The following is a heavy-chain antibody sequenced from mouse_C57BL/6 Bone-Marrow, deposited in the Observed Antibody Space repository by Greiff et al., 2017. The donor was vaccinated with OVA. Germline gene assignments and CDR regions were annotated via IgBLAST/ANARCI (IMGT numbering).Heavy chain of an antibody. D-gene: IGHD1-1*01. CDR2: ISDGGSYT. J-gene: IGHJ3*01. CDR3: ARESYYYGSAY. CDR1: GFTFSSYA. V-gene: IGHV5-4*01. Sequence: EVQVVESGGGLVKPGGSLKLSCAASGFTFSSYAMSWVRQTPEKRLEWVATISDGGSYTYYPDNVKGRFTISRDNAKNNLYLQMSHLKSEDTAMYYCARESYYYGSAYWGHGTLVTVSA.